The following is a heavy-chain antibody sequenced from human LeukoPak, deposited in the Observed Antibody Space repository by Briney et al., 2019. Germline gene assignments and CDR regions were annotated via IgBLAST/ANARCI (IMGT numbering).Heavy chain of an antibody. V-gene: IGHV1-2*06. D-gene: IGHD4-17*01. CDR3: ASPHDYGDFGRFDY. Sequence: GASVKVSCKASGYTFTDYYIHWVRQAPGQGLEWMGRINPNSGGTNYAQKFQGRVTMSRDTSINTAYMGLSRLKSDDTAVYYCASPHDYGDFGRFDYWGQGTLVTVSS. CDR1: GYTFTDYY. CDR2: INPNSGGT. J-gene: IGHJ4*02.